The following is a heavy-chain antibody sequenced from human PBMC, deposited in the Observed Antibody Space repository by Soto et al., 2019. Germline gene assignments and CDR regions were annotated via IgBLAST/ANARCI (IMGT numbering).Heavy chain of an antibody. J-gene: IGHJ6*02. Sequence: QVQLVQSGAEVKKSGASVKVSCKPSGYSFSYYFIQWVRQAPGQGLEWVAWINPKTAATNYAKKFQGRVSLTWDTSSTTAYMELTRLRPDDTAVYYCARIKWGLNYYNGMDVWGQGTTVIVSS. CDR3: ARIKWGLNYYNGMDV. D-gene: IGHD1-26*01. CDR2: INPKTAAT. V-gene: IGHV1-2*02. CDR1: GYSFSYYF.